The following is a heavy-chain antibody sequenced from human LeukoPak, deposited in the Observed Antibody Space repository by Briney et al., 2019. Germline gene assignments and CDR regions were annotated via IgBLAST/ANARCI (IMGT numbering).Heavy chain of an antibody. CDR2: IYTSGST. V-gene: IGHV4-61*02. Sequence: PSETLSLTCTVSGGSISSGSYYWSWIRQPAGKGLEWIGRIYTSGSTNYNPSLKSRVTISVDTSKNQFSLKLSSVTAADTAVYYCANEGYDFWSGLNAFDIWGQGTMVTVSS. CDR1: GGSISSGSYY. J-gene: IGHJ3*02. CDR3: ANEGYDFWSGLNAFDI. D-gene: IGHD3-3*01.